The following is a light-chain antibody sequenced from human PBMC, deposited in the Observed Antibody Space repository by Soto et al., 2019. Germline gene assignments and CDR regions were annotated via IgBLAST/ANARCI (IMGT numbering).Light chain of an antibody. CDR1: QSISSY. V-gene: IGKV1-39*01. CDR3: QQSYSTPLT. CDR2: AAS. J-gene: IGKJ3*01. Sequence: DIQMTQSPASLSSSVRDRFTIACRASQSISSYLNWYQQKPGKATNLLIYAASSLQSGVPSRFSGSGSGTDFTLTISSLQPEDFATYYCQQSYSTPLTFGPGTKVD.